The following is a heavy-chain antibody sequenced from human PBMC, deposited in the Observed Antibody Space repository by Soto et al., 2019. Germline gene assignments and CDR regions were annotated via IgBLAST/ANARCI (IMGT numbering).Heavy chain of an antibody. CDR2: IYPSDSDT. J-gene: IGHJ4*02. CDR3: ARGPTPLFDY. Sequence: PVASLKLSCKGSGYTFASYWIGWVRQMPGKGLEWMGIIYPSDSDTRYNPSFQGQVTISGDKSINTVYLQWSSLKASDTATYYCARGPTPLFDYWGQGTLVTVSS. D-gene: IGHD2-15*01. CDR1: GYTFASYW. V-gene: IGHV5-51*01.